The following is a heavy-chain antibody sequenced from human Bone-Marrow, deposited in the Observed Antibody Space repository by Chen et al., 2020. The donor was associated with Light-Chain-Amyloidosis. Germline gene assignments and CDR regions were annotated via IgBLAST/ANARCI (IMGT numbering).Heavy chain of an antibody. V-gene: IGHV1-69*01. CDR3: ASSVVADYYAMDV. CDR1: GGSLSNYA. Sequence: QVQLVQSGAEVRKPGSSVKVSCQASGGSLSNYAISWVRQAPGQGLEWMGGIIPSFGTTINEPKFQGRVTFTADESTSTVYMEMRSLRSEDTAVYFCASSVVADYYAMDVWGQGTTITVSS. CDR2: IIPSFGTT. D-gene: IGHD2-15*01. J-gene: IGHJ6*02.